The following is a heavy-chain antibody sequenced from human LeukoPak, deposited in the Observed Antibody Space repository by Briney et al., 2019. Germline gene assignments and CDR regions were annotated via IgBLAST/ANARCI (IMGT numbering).Heavy chain of an antibody. Sequence: ASVKVSCTVSGYTLTELSMNWVRQAPGKGLGWMGGFDPEVGETVYPQKFQGRVTRTADTSTDTAYMELSSLRSEDTAVYYCATSAPTIFGVVIKLGGVYYYGMDVRGQGTTVTVSS. D-gene: IGHD3-3*01. V-gene: IGHV1-24*01. CDR3: ATSAPTIFGVVIKLGGVYYYGMDV. J-gene: IGHJ6*02. CDR2: FDPEVGET. CDR1: GYTLTELS.